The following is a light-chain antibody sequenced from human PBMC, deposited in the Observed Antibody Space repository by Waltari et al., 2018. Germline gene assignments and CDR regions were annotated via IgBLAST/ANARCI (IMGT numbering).Light chain of an antibody. CDR3: QQYNSYSLT. V-gene: IGKV1-5*03. Sequence: IPMPQSPSTLSASVGDTVTLTCRASQSLSTWLAWYQHKPGKVPKLLIYKASSLESGVPSRFSGSGSGTEFTLTISSLQPDDFATYYCQQYNSYSLTFGPGTKVDIK. CDR1: QSLSTW. J-gene: IGKJ3*01. CDR2: KAS.